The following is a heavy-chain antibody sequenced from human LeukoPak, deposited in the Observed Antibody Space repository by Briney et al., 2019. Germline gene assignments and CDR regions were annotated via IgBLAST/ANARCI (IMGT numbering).Heavy chain of an antibody. V-gene: IGHV1-46*01. CDR2: INPSGGST. D-gene: IGHD3-10*01. J-gene: IGHJ5*02. Sequence: GSVKVSCKASGYTFTSYYMHWVRQAPGQGLEWMGIINPSGGSTSYAQKFQGRVTMTRDTSTSTVYMELSSLRSEDTAVYYCARAYYYGSGSYGNWFDPWGQGTLVTVSS. CDR3: ARAYYYGSGSYGNWFDP. CDR1: GYTFTSYY.